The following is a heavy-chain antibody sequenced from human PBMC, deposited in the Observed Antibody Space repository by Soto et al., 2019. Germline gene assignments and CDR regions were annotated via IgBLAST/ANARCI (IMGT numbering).Heavy chain of an antibody. CDR3: ASRSGQLPYYFDY. Sequence: GASVKVSCKASGFTFTNYGITWVQQAPGQGLEWMGWISASKGNTNYAQKFQGRVTMTTDTSTSTAYMELRSLRSDDMAVYYCASRSGQLPYYFDYWGQGTQVTVSS. CDR1: GFTFTNYG. J-gene: IGHJ4*02. CDR2: ISASKGNT. V-gene: IGHV1-18*03. D-gene: IGHD6-6*01.